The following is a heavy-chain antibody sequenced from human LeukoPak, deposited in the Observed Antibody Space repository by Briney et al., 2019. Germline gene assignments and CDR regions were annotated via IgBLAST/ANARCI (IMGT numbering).Heavy chain of an antibody. V-gene: IGHV1-69*13. CDR3: ARGIVVVPAAILDY. Sequence: GASVKVSCKASGYTFTSYAISWVRQAPGQGLEWMGGIIPIFGTANYAQKFQGRVTITADESTSTAYMELSSLRSEDTAVYYCARGIVVVPAAILDYWGQGTLVTVSS. CDR1: GYTFTSYA. J-gene: IGHJ4*02. D-gene: IGHD2-2*01. CDR2: IIPIFGTA.